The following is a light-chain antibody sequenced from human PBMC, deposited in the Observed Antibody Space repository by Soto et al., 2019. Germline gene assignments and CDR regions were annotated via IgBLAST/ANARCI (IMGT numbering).Light chain of an antibody. V-gene: IGKV3-20*01. Sequence: EIVLTQSPGTLSLSPGERATLSCRASQSVSSSSYLAWYQQKPGQAPRLLIYGASSRATGIPDRFSGSGSATAFTLTISRLEPEDFAVYYCRQYGSSPSYTFGQGPKLEIK. CDR1: QSVSSSSY. CDR3: RQYGSSPSYT. J-gene: IGKJ2*01. CDR2: GAS.